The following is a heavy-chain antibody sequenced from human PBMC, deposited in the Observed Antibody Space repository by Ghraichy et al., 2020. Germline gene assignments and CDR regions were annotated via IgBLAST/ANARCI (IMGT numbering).Heavy chain of an antibody. D-gene: IGHD2-2*01. CDR1: GFNFSIYS. J-gene: IGHJ4*02. CDR3: AREDCSSISCFAKVPDY. CDR2: ISSISEYI. V-gene: IGHV3-21*01. Sequence: GGSLRLSCAASGFNFSIYSMIWVRQARGKGLEWVSSISSISEYIYYADSVKGRFTISRDNAKKSLYLQMNSLRAEDTAVYYCAREDCSSISCFAKVPDYWGQGTLVTVSS.